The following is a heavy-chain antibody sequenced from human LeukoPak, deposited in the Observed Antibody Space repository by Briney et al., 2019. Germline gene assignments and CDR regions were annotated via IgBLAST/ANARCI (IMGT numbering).Heavy chain of an antibody. CDR2: INPSGGST. CDR3: ARFSSYIAVKNYFDY. CDR1: GYTFTSYY. D-gene: IGHD6-19*01. Sequence: ASVKVSCKASGYTFTSYYMHWVRQAPGQGLEWMGIINPSGGSTSYAQKFQGRVTMTRDMSASTVYMELSSLRSEDTAVYYCARFSSYIAVKNYFDYWGQGTLVTVSS. J-gene: IGHJ4*02. V-gene: IGHV1-46*01.